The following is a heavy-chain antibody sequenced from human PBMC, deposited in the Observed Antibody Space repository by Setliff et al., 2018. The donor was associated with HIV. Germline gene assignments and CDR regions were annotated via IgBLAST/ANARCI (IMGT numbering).Heavy chain of an antibody. V-gene: IGHV3-23*01. CDR2: ISGSGGST. J-gene: IGHJ6*03. CDR1: GFTFSSYA. CDR3: AKRGGETAYYMDV. Sequence: QPVGSLRLSCAASGFTFSSYAMTWVRQAPGKGLEWVSAISGSGGSTYYADSVKGRFTISRDNSKNTLYLQMNSLRAEDTAVYYCAKRGGETAYYMDVWGKGTTVTVSS. D-gene: IGHD3-16*01.